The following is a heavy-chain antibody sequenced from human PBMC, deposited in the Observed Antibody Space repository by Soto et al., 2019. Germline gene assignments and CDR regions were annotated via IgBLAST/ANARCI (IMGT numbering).Heavy chain of an antibody. CDR3: ARSIIVASPYYYYYGMDV. D-gene: IGHD3-22*01. V-gene: IGHV1-69*13. Sequence: SVKVSCKASGGTFSSYAISWVRQAPGQGLEWMGGIIPIFGTANYAQKFQGGVTITADESTSTAYMELSSLRSEDTAVYYCARSIIVASPYYYYYGMDVWGQGTTVTVSS. J-gene: IGHJ6*02. CDR1: GGTFSSYA. CDR2: IIPIFGTA.